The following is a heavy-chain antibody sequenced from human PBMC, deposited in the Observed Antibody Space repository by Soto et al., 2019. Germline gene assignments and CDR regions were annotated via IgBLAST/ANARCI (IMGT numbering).Heavy chain of an antibody. CDR1: GGSFSGYY. D-gene: IGHD3-22*01. CDR3: AKGIVGETQYYFDY. CDR2: INHSGST. Sequence: PSETLSLTCAVYGGSFSGYYWSWIRQPPGKGLEWIGEINHSGSTNYNPSLKSRVTISVDTSKNQFSLKLSSVTAADTAVYYCAKGIVGETQYYFDYWGQGTLVTVSS. V-gene: IGHV4-34*01. J-gene: IGHJ4*02.